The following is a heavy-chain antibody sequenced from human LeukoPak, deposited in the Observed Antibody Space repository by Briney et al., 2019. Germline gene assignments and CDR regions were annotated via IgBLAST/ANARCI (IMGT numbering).Heavy chain of an antibody. Sequence: PSETLSLTCTVSGGSINSYYWGWIRQPPGKGLEWIGYIHYSGSTNYNPSLTSRVTISIDTSKNQFSLKLSSVTAADTAVYYCARTGSSTWYNFDYWGQGTLVTVSS. CDR3: ARTGSSTWYNFDY. CDR1: GGSINSYY. J-gene: IGHJ4*02. D-gene: IGHD2-2*01. V-gene: IGHV4-59*01. CDR2: IHYSGST.